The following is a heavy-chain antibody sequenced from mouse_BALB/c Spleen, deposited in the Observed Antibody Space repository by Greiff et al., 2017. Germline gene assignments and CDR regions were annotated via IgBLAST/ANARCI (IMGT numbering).Heavy chain of an antibody. CDR3: TRTPYYGYWYFDV. V-gene: IGHV1-69*02. CDR2: IYPSDSYT. D-gene: IGHD1-1*01. CDR1: GYTFTSYW. Sequence: QVQLQQPGAELVRPGASVKLSCKASGYTFTSYWINWVKQRPGQGLEWIGNIYPSDSYTNYNQKFKDKATLTVDKSSSTAYMQLSSPTSEDSAVYYCTRTPYYGYWYFDVWGAGTTVTVSS. J-gene: IGHJ1*01.